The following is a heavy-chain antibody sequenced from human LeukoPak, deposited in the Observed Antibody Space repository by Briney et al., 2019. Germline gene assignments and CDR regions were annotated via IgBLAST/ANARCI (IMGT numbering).Heavy chain of an antibody. Sequence: ASVKVSCKASGGTFSSYAISWVRQAPGQGLEWMGGIIPIFGTANYAQKFQGRVTITTDESTSTAYMELSSLRSEDTAVYYCARGGIAAAGFDYWGQGTLVTVSS. V-gene: IGHV1-69*05. D-gene: IGHD6-25*01. CDR2: IIPIFGTA. J-gene: IGHJ4*02. CDR1: GGTFSSYA. CDR3: ARGGIAAAGFDY.